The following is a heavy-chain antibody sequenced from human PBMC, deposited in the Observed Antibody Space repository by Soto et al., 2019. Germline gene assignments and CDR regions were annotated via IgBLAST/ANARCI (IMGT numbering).Heavy chain of an antibody. CDR1: GFTFSSYA. CDR3: AKALGYCSGGSCPGSYYFDY. Sequence: GGSLRLSCAASGFTFSSYAMSWVRQAPGKGLEWVSVISGSGGSTYYADSVKGRFTISRDNSKNTLYLQMNSLRAEDTAVYYCAKALGYCSGGSCPGSYYFDYWGQGTLVTVSS. J-gene: IGHJ4*02. CDR2: ISGSGGST. V-gene: IGHV3-23*01. D-gene: IGHD2-15*01.